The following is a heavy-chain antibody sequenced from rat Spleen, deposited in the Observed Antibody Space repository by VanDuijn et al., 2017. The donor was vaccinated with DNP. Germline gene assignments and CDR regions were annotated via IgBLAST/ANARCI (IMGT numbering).Heavy chain of an antibody. D-gene: IGHD1-10*01. CDR1: GFTFSNYD. V-gene: IGHV5-25*01. CDR3: ARHPNNWDYFDY. J-gene: IGHJ2*01. CDR2: ISPSGGST. Sequence: EVQLVESGGGLVQPGRSLKLSCAASGFTFSNYDMAWVRQAPTKGLEWVASISPSGGSTYYRDSVKGRFTVSRDNAKSSLYLQMDSLRSEDTATYYCARHPNNWDYFDYWGQGVMVTVSS.